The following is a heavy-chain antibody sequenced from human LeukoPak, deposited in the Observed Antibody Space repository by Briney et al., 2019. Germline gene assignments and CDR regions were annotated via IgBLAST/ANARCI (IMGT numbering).Heavy chain of an antibody. V-gene: IGHV4-34*01. J-gene: IGHJ4*02. Sequence: SETLSLTCAVDGESVSGNYWTWIRQPPGKGLEWIGEIKYGGNTNYNPSLKSRVTMSVDTSKNQFSLRLTSVTAADTAVYYCARDSSSWYFDYWGQGTLVTVSS. CDR2: IKYGGNT. CDR3: ARDSSSWYFDY. CDR1: GESVSGNY. D-gene: IGHD6-13*01.